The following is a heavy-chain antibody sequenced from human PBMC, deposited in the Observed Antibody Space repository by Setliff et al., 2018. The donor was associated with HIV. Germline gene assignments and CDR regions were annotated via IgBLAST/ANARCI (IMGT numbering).Heavy chain of an antibody. CDR2: ISDDGSRK. J-gene: IGHJ6*04. D-gene: IGHD3-10*01. CDR3: GNDEVGFPRITFIKVIVRM. V-gene: IGHV3-30*18. Sequence: GGSLRLSCVTSGFFFGSYAMAWVRQGPGKGLEWVAGISDDGSRKYYADSVKGRFTISRDNSKDTLYLQMDRLRVEDTAVYYCGNDEVGFPRITFIKVIVRMWGKGTTVTVSS. CDR1: GFFFGSYA.